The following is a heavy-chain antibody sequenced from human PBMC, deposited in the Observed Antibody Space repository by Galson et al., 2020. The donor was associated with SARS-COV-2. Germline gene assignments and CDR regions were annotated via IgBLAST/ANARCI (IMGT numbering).Heavy chain of an antibody. D-gene: IGHD6-13*01. V-gene: IGHV4-59*01. Sequence: SETLSLTCTVSGGSISSYYWSWIRQLPGKGLEWIGYVYYTGSTNYNPSLKSRVSISADTSNNQLSLEVRSVTAAETAVYFCARDRRHQYSSAWFACDIWGQGTLVTVSS. CDR1: GGSISSYY. CDR3: ARDRRHQYSSAWFACDI. CDR2: VYYTGST. J-gene: IGHJ3*02.